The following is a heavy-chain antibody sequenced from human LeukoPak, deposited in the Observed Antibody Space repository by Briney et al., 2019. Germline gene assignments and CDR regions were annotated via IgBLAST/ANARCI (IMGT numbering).Heavy chain of an antibody. V-gene: IGHV4-59*01. J-gene: IGHJ4*02. CDR2: IYYSGST. Sequence: SETLSLTCTVPGGSISSYYWSWIRQPPGKGLEWIGYIYYSGSTNYNPSLKSRVTISVDTSENQFSLKLSSVTAADTAVYYCAREEVGGLDYWGQGTLVTVSS. CDR1: GGSISSYY. D-gene: IGHD3-16*01. CDR3: AREEVGGLDY.